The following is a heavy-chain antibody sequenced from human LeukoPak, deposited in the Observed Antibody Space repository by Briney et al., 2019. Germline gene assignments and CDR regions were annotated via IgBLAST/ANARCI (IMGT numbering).Heavy chain of an antibody. J-gene: IGHJ4*02. CDR2: INHSGST. V-gene: IGHV4-34*01. CDR3: ARGRYSSGWYSYYFDY. D-gene: IGHD6-19*01. Sequence: PSETLSLTCAVYGGSFSGYYWSWIRQPPGKGLEWIGEINHSGSTNYNPSLKSRVTISVDTSKNQFPLKLSSVTAADTAVYYCARGRYSSGWYSYYFDYWGQGTLVTVSS. CDR1: GGSFSGYY.